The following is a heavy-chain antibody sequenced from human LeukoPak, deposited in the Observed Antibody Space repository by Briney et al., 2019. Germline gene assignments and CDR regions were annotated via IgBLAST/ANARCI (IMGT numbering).Heavy chain of an antibody. CDR1: GFTFSSYG. D-gene: IGHD6-19*01. CDR3: AKDNSGWAFDY. Sequence: GGSLRLSCAASGFTFSSYGMHWVRQAPGKGLEWMAFTRYDGSEKWYADSVKGRCTISRDNSKNTLYLQMSTLRPEDTAVYYCAKDNSGWAFDYWGQGTLVTVSS. J-gene: IGHJ4*02. V-gene: IGHV3-30*02. CDR2: TRYDGSEK.